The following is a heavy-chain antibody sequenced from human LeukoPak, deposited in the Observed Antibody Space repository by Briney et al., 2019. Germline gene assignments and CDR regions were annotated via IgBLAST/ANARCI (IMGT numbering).Heavy chain of an antibody. CDR1: GFTFSSYT. V-gene: IGHV3-30-3*01. CDR2: ISYDGSNK. J-gene: IGHJ4*02. D-gene: IGHD3-22*01. CDR3: ARGAFYDSSGRTAGFDY. Sequence: GGSLRLSCAASGFTFSSYTMHWVRQAPGKGLEWVAVISYDGSNKYYADSVKGRFTISRDNSKNTLYVQMNSLRVEDTAVYYCARGAFYDSSGRTAGFDYWGQGTLVTVSS.